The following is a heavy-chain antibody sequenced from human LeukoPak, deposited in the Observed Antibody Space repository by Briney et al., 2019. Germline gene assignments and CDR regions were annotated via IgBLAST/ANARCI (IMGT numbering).Heavy chain of an antibody. CDR1: GYSFTSYW. CDR2: SGPIDSYT. CDR3: ARHCSGGSCYSGGAFDI. V-gene: IGHV5-10-1*01. Sequence: GESLKISCKASGYSFTSYWISWVRQMPGKGLEWMGRSGPIDSYTNYNPSFQGHVTISADESITTAYLQWSSLKASDTAMYYCARHCSGGSCYSGGAFDIWGQGTMVTVSS. D-gene: IGHD2-15*01. J-gene: IGHJ3*02.